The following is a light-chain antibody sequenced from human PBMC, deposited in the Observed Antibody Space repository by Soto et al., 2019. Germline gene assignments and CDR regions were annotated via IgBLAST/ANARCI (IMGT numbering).Light chain of an antibody. CDR2: DVS. Sequence: QSALTQPASVSGSPGQSITISCTGTSSDVGGYNYVSWYQQYPGKAPKLMIYDVSNRLSGVSNRFSGSKSGNTASLTISGLQAEDEAHYYCSSYTSSSTLVVFGGGTKLTVL. J-gene: IGLJ2*01. CDR3: SSYTSSSTLVV. V-gene: IGLV2-14*01. CDR1: SSDVGGYNY.